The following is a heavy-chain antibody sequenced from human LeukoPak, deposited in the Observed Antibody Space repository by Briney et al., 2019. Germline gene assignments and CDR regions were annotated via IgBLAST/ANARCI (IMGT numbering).Heavy chain of an antibody. V-gene: IGHV4-34*01. J-gene: IGHJ4*02. CDR2: INHSGST. CDR3: ARRGGSGRSFDY. D-gene: IGHD3-10*01. CDR1: GGSFSGYY. Sequence: TSETLSLTCAVYGGSFSGYYWSWIRQPPGKGLEWIGEINHSGSTNYNPSLKSRVTISVDTSKNQFSLKLSSVTAADTAVYYCARRGGSGRSFDYWGQGTLVTVSS.